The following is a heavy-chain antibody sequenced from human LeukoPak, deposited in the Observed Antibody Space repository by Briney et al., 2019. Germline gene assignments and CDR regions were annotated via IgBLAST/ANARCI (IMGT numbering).Heavy chain of an antibody. Sequence: ASVKVSCKASGYTFTSYFMHWVRQAPGQGLEWMGIINPSGGSTSYAQELQGRVTMTRDTSTSTVYMELSSLRSEDTAVYYCARTAGRTFDYWGQGTLVTVSS. J-gene: IGHJ4*02. CDR1: GYTFTSYF. CDR3: ARTAGRTFDY. V-gene: IGHV1-46*01. CDR2: INPSGGST. D-gene: IGHD6-6*01.